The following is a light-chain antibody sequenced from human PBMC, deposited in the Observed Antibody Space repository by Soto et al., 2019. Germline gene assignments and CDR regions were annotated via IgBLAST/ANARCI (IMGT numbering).Light chain of an antibody. J-gene: IGKJ1*01. Sequence: DIQMTQSPSSLSASVGDRVTITCRASQGISNYLAWYQQKPGKVPKLLIYAASTLQPGVPPRFSGSGSGTDFTLTIVSLQPEDVATYYCQKYNSAPRTFGQGTKVEIK. CDR1: QGISNY. V-gene: IGKV1-27*01. CDR2: AAS. CDR3: QKYNSAPRT.